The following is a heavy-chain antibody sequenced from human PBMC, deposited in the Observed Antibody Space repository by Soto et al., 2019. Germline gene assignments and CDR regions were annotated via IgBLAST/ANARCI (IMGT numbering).Heavy chain of an antibody. J-gene: IGHJ4*02. CDR1: GYSFAGYW. V-gene: IGHV5-10-1*01. CDR2: IDPSDSQT. D-gene: IGHD3-22*01. CDR3: ARQVYDSDTGPNFQYYFDS. Sequence: GESLKISCKGPGYSFAGYWITWVRQKPVTVLEWMGRIDPSDSQTYYSPSFRGHVTISVTKSITTVFLQWSSLRASDTAMYYCARQVYDSDTGPNFQYYFDSWGQGTPVTVSS.